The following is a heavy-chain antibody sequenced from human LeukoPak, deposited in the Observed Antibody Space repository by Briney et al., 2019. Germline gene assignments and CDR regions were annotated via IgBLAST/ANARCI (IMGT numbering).Heavy chain of an antibody. CDR2: IYTSGST. D-gene: IGHD3-10*01. CDR1: GGSISSYY. J-gene: IGHJ5*02. Sequence: SETLSLTCTVSGGSISSYYWSWIRQPAGKGLEWIGRIYTSGSTNYNPSLKSRVTMSVDTSKNQFSLKLSSVTAADTAVYYCARDRMARGDNWFDPWGQGTLVTVSS. V-gene: IGHV4-4*07. CDR3: ARDRMARGDNWFDP.